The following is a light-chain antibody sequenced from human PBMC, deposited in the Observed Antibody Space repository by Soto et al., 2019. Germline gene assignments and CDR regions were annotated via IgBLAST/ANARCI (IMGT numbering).Light chain of an antibody. CDR3: SSYTSSSTLPYV. V-gene: IGLV2-14*01. J-gene: IGLJ1*01. CDR2: EVS. CDR1: SSDVGGYNY. Sequence: QSVLAQPASVSWSPGQSITISCTGTSSDVGGYNYVSWYQQHPGKAPKLMIYEVSNRPSGVSNRFSGSKSGNTASLTISGLQAEDEADYYCSSYTSSSTLPYVFGTGTKVTVL.